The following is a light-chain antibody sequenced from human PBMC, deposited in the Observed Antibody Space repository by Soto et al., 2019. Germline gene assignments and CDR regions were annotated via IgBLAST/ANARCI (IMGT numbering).Light chain of an antibody. CDR2: AAS. CDR3: QQYGSSPPIT. Sequence: EIQMTQSPTSLSASVGDRVTIICRASQSVSIYLNWFQQKPGEAPKLLISAASSLHRGVPSRFSGSGSGTDFTLTISRLEPEDFAVYYCQQYGSSPPITFGQGTRLEIK. V-gene: IGKV1-39*01. J-gene: IGKJ5*01. CDR1: QSVSIY.